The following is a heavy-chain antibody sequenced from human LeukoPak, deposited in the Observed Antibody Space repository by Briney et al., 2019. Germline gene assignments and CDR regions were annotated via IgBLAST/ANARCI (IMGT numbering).Heavy chain of an antibody. V-gene: IGHV4-38-2*01. CDR2: IYHSGST. CDR3: ARVGGRITVFGVIGPHFDY. Sequence: SETLSLTCAVSGYSISSDYYSGWIRQPPGKWLEWIGSIYHSGSTYYNPSLKSRVTISVDTSKNQFSLNLSSVTAADTAVYYCARVGGRITVFGVIGPHFDYWGQGTLVTVSS. J-gene: IGHJ4*02. CDR1: GYSISSDYY. D-gene: IGHD3-3*01.